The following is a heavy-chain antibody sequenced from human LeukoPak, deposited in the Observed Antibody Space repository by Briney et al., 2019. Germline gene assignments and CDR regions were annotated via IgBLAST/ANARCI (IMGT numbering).Heavy chain of an antibody. CDR2: IIPIFGTA. Sequence: SVKVSCKASGGTFSSYAISWVRQAPGQGLEWMGRIIPIFGTANYAQKFQGRVTITTDESTSTAYMELSSLRSEDTAVYYCARAGAYDILTGYYIWGKGTMVTVSS. J-gene: IGHJ3*02. CDR1: GGTFSSYA. V-gene: IGHV1-69*05. D-gene: IGHD3-9*01. CDR3: ARAGAYDILTGYYI.